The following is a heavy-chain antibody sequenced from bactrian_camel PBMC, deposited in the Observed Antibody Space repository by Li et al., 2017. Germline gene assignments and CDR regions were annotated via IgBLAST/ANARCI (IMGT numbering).Heavy chain of an antibody. CDR3: AKLRGSWYDYNY. D-gene: IGHD6*01. V-gene: IGHV3S1*01. Sequence: HVQLVESGGGSVQAGGSLSLSCTASGHTFSTYCWAWLRQTPGKEREGVAAIGSDGAITYDESVKGRFSISRDNAKNTLYLQLNSLKTEDTAMYYCAKLRGSWYDYNYWGQGTQVTVS. CDR2: IGSDGAIT. J-gene: IGHJ4*01. CDR1: GHTFSTYC.